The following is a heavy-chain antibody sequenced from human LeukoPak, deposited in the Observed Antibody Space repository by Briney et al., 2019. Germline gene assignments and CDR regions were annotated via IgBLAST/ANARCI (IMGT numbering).Heavy chain of an antibody. V-gene: IGHV3-30*02. CDR1: GFTFSSYG. J-gene: IGHJ4*02. CDR3: AKQGQRTFDY. CDR2: IRYDGSNK. Sequence: AGGSLRLSSAGSGFTFSSYGMHWVRQGPGKGLEGGAFIRYDGSNKSYADYVRGPFTSARDNSKNTLYLQMNSLRAEDTAVYYCAKQGQRTFDYWGQGTLVTVSS.